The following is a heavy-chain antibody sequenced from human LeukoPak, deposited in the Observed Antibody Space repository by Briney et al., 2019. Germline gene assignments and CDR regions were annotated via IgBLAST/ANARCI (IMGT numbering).Heavy chain of an antibody. Sequence: PGGSLRLSCVVSGFTFENFGMSWVRQPPGKGLEWVSGINWNGVSIGYADSVKGRFTISRDNAKNSLYLQMNSLRAEDTAFYYCARTGLGHCSSTSCYAGYYYYYTDVWGKGTTVTVS. CDR3: ARTGLGHCSSTSCYAGYYYYYTDV. D-gene: IGHD2-2*01. J-gene: IGHJ6*03. V-gene: IGHV3-20*04. CDR1: GFTFENFG. CDR2: INWNGVSI.